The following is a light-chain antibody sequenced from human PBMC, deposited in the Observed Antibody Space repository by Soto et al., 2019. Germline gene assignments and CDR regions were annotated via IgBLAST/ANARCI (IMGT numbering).Light chain of an antibody. CDR3: AAWDDSLKGWV. V-gene: IGLV1-44*01. J-gene: IGLJ3*02. CDR2: ANN. CDR1: SSNIRSEH. Sequence: QSVLTQPPSASGTPGQRVTISCSGSSSNIRSEHVNWYQQVPGTAPKLLIYANNQRPSGVPDRFSVSKSGTSASLAIGGLQSEDGADYYCAAWDDSLKGWVFGGGNKLTVL.